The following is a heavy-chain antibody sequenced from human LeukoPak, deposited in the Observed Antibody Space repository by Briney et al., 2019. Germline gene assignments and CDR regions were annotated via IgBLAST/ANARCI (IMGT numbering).Heavy chain of an antibody. CDR2: IYYSGST. J-gene: IGHJ3*02. D-gene: IGHD3-10*01. V-gene: IGHV4-59*12. CDR3: AKSNGYGLVDI. Sequence: SETLSLTCTVSGGSISSYYWSWIRQPPGKGLEWIGYIYYSGSTNYNPSLKSRVTISLDTSRSQFSLKLNSVTAADTAVYYCAKSNGYGLVDIWGQGTMVTVSS. CDR1: GGSISSYY.